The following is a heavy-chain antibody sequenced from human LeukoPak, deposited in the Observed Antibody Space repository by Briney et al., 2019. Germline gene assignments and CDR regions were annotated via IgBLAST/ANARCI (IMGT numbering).Heavy chain of an antibody. D-gene: IGHD1-26*01. V-gene: IGHV3-53*01. CDR2: IYSGGRT. CDR3: ASGNSGSHYVEYYYGMDV. CDR1: GFIVSTNY. J-gene: IGHJ6*02. Sequence: GGSLTLSCAASGFIVSTNYMSWVRQAPGKGLEWVSVIYSGGRTYHADSVKGRFTISRDNSKNTLYLQMNSLRAEDTAVYYCASGNSGSHYVEYYYGMDVWGQGTTVTVSS.